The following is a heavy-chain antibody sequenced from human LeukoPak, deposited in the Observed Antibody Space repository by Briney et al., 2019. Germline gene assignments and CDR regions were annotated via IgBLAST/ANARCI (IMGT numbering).Heavy chain of an antibody. V-gene: IGHV4-34*01. D-gene: IGHD3-16*02. CDR1: GGSFSGYY. CDR3: ARDPTGITFGGVIVRRYYFDY. Sequence: PSETLSLTCAVYGGSFSGYYWSWIRQPPGKGLEWTGEINHSGSTNYNPSLKSRVTISVDTSKNQFSLKLSSVTAADTAVYYCARDPTGITFGGVIVRRYYFDYWGQGTLVTVSS. J-gene: IGHJ4*02. CDR2: INHSGST.